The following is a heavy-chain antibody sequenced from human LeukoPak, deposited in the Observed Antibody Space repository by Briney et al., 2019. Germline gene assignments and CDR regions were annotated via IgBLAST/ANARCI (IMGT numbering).Heavy chain of an antibody. D-gene: IGHD6-13*01. J-gene: IGHJ3*02. V-gene: IGHV4-4*07. Sequence: PSETLSLTCTVSGGSISSYYWSWIRQPAGKGLEWIGRIYTSGSTNYNPSLKSRVTMSVDTSKNQFSLKLSSVTAADTAVYYCASEEPHTIAAAGTGAFDIWGQGTMVTVSS. CDR1: GGSISSYY. CDR3: ASEEPHTIAAAGTGAFDI. CDR2: IYTSGST.